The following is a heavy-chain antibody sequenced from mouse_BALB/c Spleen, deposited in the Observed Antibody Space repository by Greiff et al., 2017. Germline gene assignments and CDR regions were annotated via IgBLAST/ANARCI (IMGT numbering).Heavy chain of an antibody. CDR1: GYTFTSYY. J-gene: IGHJ3*01. CDR2: IYPGDGST. Sequence: VQLQQPGPELVKPGASVKMSCKASGYTFTSYYIHWVKQRPGQGLEWIGWIYPGDGSTKYNEKFKGKTTLTADKSSSTAYMLLSSLTSEDSAIYFCAREGYDYAWFAYWGQGTLVTVSA. CDR3: AREGYDYAWFAY. V-gene: IGHV1S56*01. D-gene: IGHD2-4*01.